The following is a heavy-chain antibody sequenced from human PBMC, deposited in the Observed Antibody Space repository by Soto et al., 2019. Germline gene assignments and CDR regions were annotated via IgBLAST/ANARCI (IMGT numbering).Heavy chain of an antibody. D-gene: IGHD6-19*01. J-gene: IGHJ4*02. CDR3: ARANLRSGWTFDH. V-gene: IGHV4-4*02. CDR1: GASIISNDW. Sequence: SETLSLTCSVCGASIISNDWWIWIRQTPGKGLEWIGEIFHSGRTNYSPSFKSRVTISVDTSKSQFSLEMASVTAADTAVYYCARANLRSGWTFDHWGQGSPVTV. CDR2: IFHSGRT.